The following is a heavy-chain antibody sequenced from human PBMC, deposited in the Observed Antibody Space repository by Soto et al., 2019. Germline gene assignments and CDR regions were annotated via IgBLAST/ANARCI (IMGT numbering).Heavy chain of an antibody. CDR2: INHSGST. J-gene: IGHJ5*02. CDR3: ARTYYDILTGYYNWFDP. Sequence: SETLSLTCAVYGGSFSGYYLSWIRQPPGKGLEWIGEINHSGSTNYNPSLKSRVTISVDTSKNQFSLKLSSVTAADTAVYYCARTYYDILTGYYNWFDPWGQGTLVTVSS. D-gene: IGHD3-9*01. V-gene: IGHV4-34*01. CDR1: GGSFSGYY.